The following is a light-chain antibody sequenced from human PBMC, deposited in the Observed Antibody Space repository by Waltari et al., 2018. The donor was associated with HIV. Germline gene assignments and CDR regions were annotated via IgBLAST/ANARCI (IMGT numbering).Light chain of an antibody. CDR1: SSDIGGYNY. J-gene: IGLJ2*01. CDR3: CSYAGNSDVV. V-gene: IGLV2-11*01. CDR2: DVN. Sequence: QSALTQPHSVSGSPGQSVTISCTGTSSDIGGYNYVSWYRQFPGKAPSVIIHDVNKRPARVPDRFSGSKSVNTASLTISGLQTDDYADYYCCSYAGNSDVVFGGGTTLTVL.